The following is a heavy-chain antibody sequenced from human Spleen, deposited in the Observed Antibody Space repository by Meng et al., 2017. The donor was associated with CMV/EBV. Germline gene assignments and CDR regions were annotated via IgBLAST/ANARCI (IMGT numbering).Heavy chain of an antibody. CDR3: ARLDYLDSSGYRSRYHWFDP. J-gene: IGHJ5*02. CDR2: IYPSDSDT. V-gene: IGHV5-51*01. Sequence: GGSLRLSCRASGYILSNYWIAWVRQMPGKGLEWMGIIYPSDSDTRYNPSFRGQVTFSADKSISTAYLQWSSLKASDTAMYYCARLDYLDSSGYRSRYHWFDPWGQGALVTVSS. CDR1: GYILSNYW. D-gene: IGHD3-22*01.